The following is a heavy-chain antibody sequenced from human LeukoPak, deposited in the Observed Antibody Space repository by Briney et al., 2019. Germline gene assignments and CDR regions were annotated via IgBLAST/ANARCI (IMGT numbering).Heavy chain of an antibody. D-gene: IGHD1-1*01. CDR3: TTDPRNGYYFDY. CDR2: IKSKTDGGIT. CDR1: GFTFSNAW. V-gene: IGHV3-15*01. J-gene: IGHJ4*02. Sequence: SGGSLRLSCAASGFTFSNAWMSWVRQAPGKGLEWVGRIKSKTDGGITDYAAPVKGRFTISRDDSTDTLYLQLNSLKTEDTAIYYCTTDPRNGYYFDYWGQGTLVTVSS.